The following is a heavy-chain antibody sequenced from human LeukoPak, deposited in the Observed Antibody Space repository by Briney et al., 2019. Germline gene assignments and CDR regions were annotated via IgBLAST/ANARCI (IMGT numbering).Heavy chain of an antibody. D-gene: IGHD6-13*01. J-gene: IGHJ4*02. V-gene: IGHV3-23*01. Sequence: GGSLTLSCAASGFTFSSFAMGWHPQAPGKGRVGVSHINANGDNIKYADSVKGRFTISRDNAKNTVPLQMNSLRVDDTAVYYCAKEGRIAAGTGDYFDYWGQGTLVTVSS. CDR1: GFTFSSFA. CDR2: INANGDNI. CDR3: AKEGRIAAGTGDYFDY.